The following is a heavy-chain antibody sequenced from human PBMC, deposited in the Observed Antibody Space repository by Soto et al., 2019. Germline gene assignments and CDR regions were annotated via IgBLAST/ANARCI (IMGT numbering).Heavy chain of an antibody. V-gene: IGHV3-33*08. J-gene: IGHJ5*02. D-gene: IGHD5-12*01. CDR1: GFTFSSYG. CDR2: IWYDGSNK. Sequence: PGGSLRLSCAASGFTFSSYGMHWVRQAPGKGLEWVAVIWYDGSNKYYADSVKGRFTSSRDNSKNTLYLQMNSLRAEDTAVYYCARESLGGYSGHNWFDPWGQGNLVTVSS. CDR3: ARESLGGYSGHNWFDP.